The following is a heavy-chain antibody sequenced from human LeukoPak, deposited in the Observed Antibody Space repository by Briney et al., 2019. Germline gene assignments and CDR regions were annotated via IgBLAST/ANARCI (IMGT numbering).Heavy chain of an antibody. J-gene: IGHJ4*02. CDR3: AKDTWIQLFLGFDY. CDR2: ISGSGGTT. Sequence: QSGGSLRLSCTASGFTFDIYAMSWVRQAPGKGLEWVSAISGSGGTTYYADSVKGRFSISRDNSKNTLYLQMNSLRADDTAVYYCAKDTWIQLFLGFDYWGQGNLVTVSS. D-gene: IGHD5-24*01. CDR1: GFTFDIYA. V-gene: IGHV3-23*01.